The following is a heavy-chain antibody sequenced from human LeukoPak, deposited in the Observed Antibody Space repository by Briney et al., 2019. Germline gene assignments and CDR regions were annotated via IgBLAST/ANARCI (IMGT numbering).Heavy chain of an antibody. V-gene: IGHV4-4*07. CDR2: IYTSGST. D-gene: IGHD6-6*01. CDR3: ARDGGWVAGRGSGYYYYYMDV. CDR1: GGSISSYY. J-gene: IGHJ6*03. Sequence: SETLSLTCTVSGGSISSYYWSWIRQPAGKGLEWIGRIYTSGSTNYNPSLKSQVTMSVDTSKNQFSLKLSSVTAADTAVYYCARDGGWVAGRGSGYYYYYMDVWGKGTTVTVSS.